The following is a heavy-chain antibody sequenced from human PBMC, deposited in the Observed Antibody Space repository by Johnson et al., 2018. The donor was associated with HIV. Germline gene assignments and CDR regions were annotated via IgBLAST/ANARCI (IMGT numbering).Heavy chain of an antibody. CDR1: GFTFSRYA. V-gene: IGHV3-48*03. D-gene: IGHD5-18*01. CDR3: AREAPQPSDAYDI. CDR2: ISAFGLTM. J-gene: IGHJ3*02. Sequence: VQLVESGGGLVQPGGSLRLSCAASGFTFSRYAMSWVRQAPGKGLEWISYISAFGLTMSYADSVKGRFSISRDNDKNSLYMQMNSLTAEDTAVYYCAREAPQPSDAYDIWGQGTMVSVSS.